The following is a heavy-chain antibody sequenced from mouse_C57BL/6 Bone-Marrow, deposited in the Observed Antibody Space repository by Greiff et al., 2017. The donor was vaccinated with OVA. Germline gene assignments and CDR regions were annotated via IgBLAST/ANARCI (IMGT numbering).Heavy chain of an antibody. D-gene: IGHD4-1*01. J-gene: IGHJ3*01. CDR2: IRSKSNNYAT. CDR1: GFSFNTYA. V-gene: IGHV10-1*01. CDR3: VRQEGLTLFAY. Sequence: EVQLVESGGGLVQPKGSLKLSCAASGFSFNTYAMNWVRQAPGKGLEWVARIRSKSNNYATYYADSVKDRFTISRDDSESMLYLQMNNLKTEDTAMYYWVRQEGLTLFAYWGQGTLVTVSA.